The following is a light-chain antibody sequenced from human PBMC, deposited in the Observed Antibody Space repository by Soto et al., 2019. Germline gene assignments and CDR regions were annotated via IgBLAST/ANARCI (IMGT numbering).Light chain of an antibody. CDR3: QQYFYWPPLT. Sequence: EKVMTQSPATLSVSPGERATLSCRASQSVSSSLAWYQQKPGQAPRLLIFGASTRATNIPARFSGSGSGTEFTLTISSLQSEDFAVYYCQQYFYWPPLTFGGGTKVDI. V-gene: IGKV3-15*01. J-gene: IGKJ4*01. CDR2: GAS. CDR1: QSVSSS.